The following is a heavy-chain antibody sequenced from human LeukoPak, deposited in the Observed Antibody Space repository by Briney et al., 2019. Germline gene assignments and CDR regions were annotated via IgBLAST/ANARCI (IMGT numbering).Heavy chain of an antibody. J-gene: IGHJ4*02. CDR1: GFTVSSNS. D-gene: IGHD6-19*01. V-gene: IGHV3-53*01. CDR3: ARRDTTGWYHHFDY. CDR2: LYNGGGA. Sequence: GGFLRLSCAASGFTVSSNSMTWVRQAPGKGLEWVSILYNGGGANYADSVKGRFTIPRDNSRNTLFLQMNSLRAEDTAVYYCARRDTTGWYHHFDYWGQGTLVTVSS.